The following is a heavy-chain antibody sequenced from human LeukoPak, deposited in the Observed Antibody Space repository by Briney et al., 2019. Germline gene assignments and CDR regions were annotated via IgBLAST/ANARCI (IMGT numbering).Heavy chain of an antibody. Sequence: PSETLSLTCTVSGGSISGYYWTWIRQPPGKGLEWVSAISGSGGSTYYADSVKGRFTISRDNSKNTLYLQMNSLRAEDTAVYYCAKGLESRYCSSTSCYKPLDYWGQGTLVTVSS. V-gene: IGHV3-23*01. CDR2: ISGSGGST. D-gene: IGHD2-2*02. CDR1: GGSISGYY. CDR3: AKGLESRYCSSTSCYKPLDY. J-gene: IGHJ4*02.